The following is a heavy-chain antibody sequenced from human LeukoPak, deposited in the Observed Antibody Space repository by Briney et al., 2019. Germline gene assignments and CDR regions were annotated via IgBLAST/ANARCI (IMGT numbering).Heavy chain of an antibody. V-gene: IGHV3-30-3*01. CDR2: ISSDGTKK. Sequence: GGSLRLSCAASGFTFSTYAMHWVRQAPGKGLEWVAVISSDGTKKYYADSVKGRFTISRDNSKDMLYLQMNSLRVDDTAVYYCARADRDGYSFFDHWGQGTLVTVSS. CDR1: GFTFSTYA. D-gene: IGHD5-24*01. CDR3: ARADRDGYSFFDH. J-gene: IGHJ4*02.